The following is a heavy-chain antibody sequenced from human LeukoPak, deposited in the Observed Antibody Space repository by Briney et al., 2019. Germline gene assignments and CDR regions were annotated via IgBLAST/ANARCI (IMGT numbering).Heavy chain of an antibody. CDR1: GFTFNNYG. CDR2: IRGSGGST. V-gene: IGHV3-23*01. D-gene: IGHD3-3*01. J-gene: IGHJ4*02. CDR3: TKDDDFWAPAY. Sequence: GGSLRLACTASGFTFNNYGMSWVRQAPGKGLEWVSGIRGSGGSTNYADSVKGRFTISRDNPKNTLYLQMNSLRDEDTAVYYCTKDDDFWAPAYWGQGTLVTVSS.